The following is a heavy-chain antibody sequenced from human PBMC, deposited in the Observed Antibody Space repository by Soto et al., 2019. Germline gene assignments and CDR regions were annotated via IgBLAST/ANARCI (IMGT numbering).Heavy chain of an antibody. CDR1: GFTFSSYA. J-gene: IGHJ3*02. D-gene: IGHD2-15*01. CDR3: AKGDCSGGSCYGEWAFDI. Sequence: EVQLLESGGGLVQPRGSLRLSCAASGFTFSSYAMSWVRQAPGKGLEWVSAISGSGGSTYYADSVKGRFTISRDNSKNTLYLQMNSLRAEDTAVYYCAKGDCSGGSCYGEWAFDIWGQGTMVTVSS. V-gene: IGHV3-23*01. CDR2: ISGSGGST.